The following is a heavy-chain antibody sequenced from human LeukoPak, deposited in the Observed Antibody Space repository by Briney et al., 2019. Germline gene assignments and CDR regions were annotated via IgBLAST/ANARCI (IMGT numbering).Heavy chain of an antibody. Sequence: GGSLRLSCAASGLIFSNYAMRWVRQAPGKGLESVSAITSNGDTTYYADSVEGRFTISRDNSKSTLYLQMGSLTTDDMAVYYCARTSGSRTFDYWGQGTLVTVSS. J-gene: IGHJ4*02. CDR1: GLIFSNYA. V-gene: IGHV3-64*02. CDR3: ARTSGSRTFDY. D-gene: IGHD2-2*01. CDR2: ITSNGDTT.